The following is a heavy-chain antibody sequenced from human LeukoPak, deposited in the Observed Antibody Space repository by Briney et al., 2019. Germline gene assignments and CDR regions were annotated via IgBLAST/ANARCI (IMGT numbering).Heavy chain of an antibody. CDR2: INHSGST. D-gene: IGHD6-19*01. J-gene: IGHJ4*02. CDR3: ARWGSGWYYFDY. V-gene: IGHV4-34*01. CDR1: GGSFSGYY. Sequence: PLETLSLTCAVYGGSFSGYYWSWIRQPPGKGLEWIGEINHSGSTNYNPSLKSRVTISVDTSKNQFSLKLSSVTAADTAVYYCARWGSGWYYFDYWGQGTLVTVSS.